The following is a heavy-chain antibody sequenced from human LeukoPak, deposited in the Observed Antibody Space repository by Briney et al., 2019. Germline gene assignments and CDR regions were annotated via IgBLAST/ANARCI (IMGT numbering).Heavy chain of an antibody. CDR2: ISSSSYI. D-gene: IGHD5-24*01. V-gene: IGHV3-21*01. Sequence: GGSLRLSCAASGFTFSSYSMNWVRQATGKGLECVSSISSSSYIYYADSVKGRFTISRDNAKNSLYLQMNSLRAEDTAVYYCARESDGDGYNSFDYWGQGTLVTVSS. CDR1: GFTFSSYS. J-gene: IGHJ4*02. CDR3: ARESDGDGYNSFDY.